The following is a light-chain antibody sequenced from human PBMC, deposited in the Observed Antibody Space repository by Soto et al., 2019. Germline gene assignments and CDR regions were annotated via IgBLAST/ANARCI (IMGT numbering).Light chain of an antibody. CDR1: QSISTE. CDR2: SAS. Sequence: EIAMTQSPATLSVSPGERATLSCRASQSISTELAWYQQIPGQPPSLLIYSASTRATGVPARFTGSGSGSEFPLTIGVLQSEDFAIYYCQQGHTWPLTFGQGTRLEI. CDR3: QQGHTWPLT. J-gene: IGKJ2*01. V-gene: IGKV3-15*01.